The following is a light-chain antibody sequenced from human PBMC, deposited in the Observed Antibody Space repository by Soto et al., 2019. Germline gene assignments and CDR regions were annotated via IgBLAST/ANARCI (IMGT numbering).Light chain of an antibody. CDR2: SNN. V-gene: IGLV1-40*01. J-gene: IGLJ3*02. Sequence: QSVLTQAPSVSGAPGQRVTISCTGGSSNIGAGYDVHWYQHLPGTAPKLLIHSNNYRPSGVPDRFSGSKSGTSASLAITGLQAEDEADYYCQSYDTNLSGWVFGGGTKLTVL. CDR1: SSNIGAGYD. CDR3: QSYDTNLSGWV.